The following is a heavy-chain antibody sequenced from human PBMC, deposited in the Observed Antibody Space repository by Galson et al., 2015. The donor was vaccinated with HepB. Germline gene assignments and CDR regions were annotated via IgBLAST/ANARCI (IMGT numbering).Heavy chain of an antibody. CDR1: GFTFSSYG. J-gene: IGHJ6*02. V-gene: IGHV3-30*18. CDR3: AKKGRYYYYGMDV. D-gene: IGHD3-9*01. CDR2: ISYDDRTE. Sequence: SLRLSCAASGFTFSSYGMHWVRQAPGKGLEWVAVISYDDRTEYYTDSVKRRFTISRDNFRNTLYLQMNSLRADDTAVYYCAKKGRYYYYGMDVWGQGTTVTVSS.